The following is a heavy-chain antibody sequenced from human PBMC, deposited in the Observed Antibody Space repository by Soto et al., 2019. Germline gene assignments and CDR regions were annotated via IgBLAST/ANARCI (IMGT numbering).Heavy chain of an antibody. CDR2: IYWNDDQ. CDR3: ARTVPSYYGSWSYYFDH. D-gene: IGHD3-10*01. J-gene: IGHJ4*02. V-gene: IGHV2-5*01. CDR1: GFSISTSGVS. Sequence: QITLKESGPTLVKPTQTLTLTCTFSGFSISTSGVSVGWIRQPPGKALEWLALIYWNDDQRYSPSLRSRLTLTKDTSKNQVVLTMTNMDPMDTATYYCARTVPSYYGSWSYYFDHWGQGTLVTVSP.